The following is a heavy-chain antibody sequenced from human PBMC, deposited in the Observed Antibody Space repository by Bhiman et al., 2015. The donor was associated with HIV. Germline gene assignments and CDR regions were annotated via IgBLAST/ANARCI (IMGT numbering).Heavy chain of an antibody. Sequence: EVQLVESGGDSVQPGGSLRLSCAASGFTFSDYSMQWVRQAPGKRLEYVSAINPNGAGTYYAKSVEGRFSISRDNSKNTLYLQMGSLRTEDMAVYYCVRAGIVAAIPAADYWGQGTLVTVSS. CDR2: INPNGAGT. V-gene: IGHV3-64*01. CDR1: GFTFSDYS. J-gene: IGHJ4*02. CDR3: VRAGIVAAIPAADY. D-gene: IGHD5-12*01.